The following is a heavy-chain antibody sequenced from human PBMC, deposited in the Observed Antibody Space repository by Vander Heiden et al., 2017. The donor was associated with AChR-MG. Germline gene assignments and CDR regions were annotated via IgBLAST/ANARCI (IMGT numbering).Heavy chain of an antibody. CDR1: GGSISSYY. CDR3: ARAPPDWPFDY. D-gene: IGHD3-9*01. J-gene: IGHJ4*02. Sequence: QVQLQESGPGLVKPSETLSLTCTVSGGSISSYYWRWFRQTPGKGLEWIGYIYYSGSTNYNPSLKSRVTISVDTSKNQFSLKLSSVTAADTALYYCARAPPDWPFDYWGQGTLVTVSS. CDR2: IYYSGST. V-gene: IGHV4-59*01.